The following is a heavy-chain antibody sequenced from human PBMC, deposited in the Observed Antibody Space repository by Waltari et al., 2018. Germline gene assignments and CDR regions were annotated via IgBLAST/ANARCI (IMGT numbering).Heavy chain of an antibody. CDR1: GYTFTSYA. J-gene: IGHJ4*02. D-gene: IGHD3-3*01. Sequence: QVQLVQSGAEVKKPGASVKVSCEASGYTFTSYAMHWVRQAPGQRLEWMGWINAGTGNTKYSQKVQGRVTITRDTSASTAFMELSSLRSEDTAVYYCARDGGAGYDFWSGYENWGQGTLVTVSS. CDR3: ARDGGAGYDFWSGYEN. CDR2: INAGTGNT. V-gene: IGHV1-3*01.